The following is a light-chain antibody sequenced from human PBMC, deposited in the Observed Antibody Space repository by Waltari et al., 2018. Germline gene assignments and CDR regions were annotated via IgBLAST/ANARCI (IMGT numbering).Light chain of an antibody. J-gene: IGKJ2*01. V-gene: IGKV1-5*03. CDR1: QSISTW. CDR2: KAS. Sequence: DIQMTQSPSTLPASVGDRVTITCRASQSISTWLAWYQQKPGKAPKLLIYKASTLESGGPSRFSGSGSGTEFTLTVSSLQPDDFATYYCQQYNDYPYTFGQGTKLEIK. CDR3: QQYNDYPYT.